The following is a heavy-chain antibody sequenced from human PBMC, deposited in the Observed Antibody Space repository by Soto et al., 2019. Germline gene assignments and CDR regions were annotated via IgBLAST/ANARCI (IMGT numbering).Heavy chain of an antibody. CDR2: INPILDST. D-gene: IGHD6-25*01. CDR1: GIMSSGYG. J-gene: IGHJ4*02. CDR3: ATMKRARLDS. Sequence: QEQVVQSGPAMKEPGSSVKVSCRASGIMSSGYGFSWVRQAPGQGLEWVCMINPILDSTHYAQNLQGRVSLSVDKSRDTAYLEVTSLRLEDTAIYFCATMKRARLDSWGRGTVVTVSS. V-gene: IGHV1-69*09.